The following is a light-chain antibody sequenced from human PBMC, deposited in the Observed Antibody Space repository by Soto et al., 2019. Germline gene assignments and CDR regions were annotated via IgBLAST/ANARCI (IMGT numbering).Light chain of an antibody. V-gene: IGKV1-5*01. CDR1: QRISKW. CDR2: DAS. Sequence: DIQMTQSPSTLSTPVGDRVTITCRASQRISKWLAWYQQKPGKAPKVVIYDASNLASGVPSRFSGSGSGTEFTLTISSLQPDDFATYYCQQYSSYSPLTFGGGTKVDI. J-gene: IGKJ4*01. CDR3: QQYSSYSPLT.